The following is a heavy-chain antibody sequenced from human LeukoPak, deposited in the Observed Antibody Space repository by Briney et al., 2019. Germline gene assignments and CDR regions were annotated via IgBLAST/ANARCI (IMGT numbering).Heavy chain of an antibody. V-gene: IGHV1-46*01. D-gene: IGHD3-22*01. Sequence: QAXGQGLEWXGXINPSGGSTSYAQKFQGRVTMTRDTSTSTVYMELSSLRSEDTAVYYCARVGYYYDSSGYYLNYWGQGTLVTVSS. CDR3: ARVGYYYDSSGYYLNY. J-gene: IGHJ4*02. CDR2: INPSGGST.